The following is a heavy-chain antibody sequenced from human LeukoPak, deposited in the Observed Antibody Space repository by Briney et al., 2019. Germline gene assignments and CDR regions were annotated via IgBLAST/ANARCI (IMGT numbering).Heavy chain of an antibody. CDR3: ARVIVVVPAAIQEYYFDY. CDR1: GGAFSSYA. D-gene: IGHD2-2*01. V-gene: IGHV1-69*13. J-gene: IGHJ4*02. CDR2: IIPIFGTA. Sequence: SVKASCKASGGAFSSYAISWVRQAPGQGLEWMGGIIPIFGTASYAQKFQGRVTITADESTSTAYMELSSLRSEDTAVYYCARVIVVVPAAIQEYYFDYWGQGTLVTVSS.